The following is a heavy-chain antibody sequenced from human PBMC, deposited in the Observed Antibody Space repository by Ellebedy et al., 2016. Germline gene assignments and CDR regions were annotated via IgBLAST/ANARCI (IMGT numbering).Heavy chain of an antibody. Sequence: GESLKISCAASGFIFSNYWINWVRQAPGKGLEWVANIKQDGSEKYYVDSVKGRFTISRDNAKTSVYLQMNSLTAEDTAVYYCVRGTDYWGQGTLVTVSS. J-gene: IGHJ4*02. CDR1: GFIFSNYW. CDR3: VRGTDY. D-gene: IGHD3-10*01. V-gene: IGHV3-7*02. CDR2: IKQDGSEK.